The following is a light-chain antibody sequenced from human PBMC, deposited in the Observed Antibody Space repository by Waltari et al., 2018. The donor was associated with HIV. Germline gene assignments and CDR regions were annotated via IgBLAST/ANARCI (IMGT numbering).Light chain of an antibody. CDR2: SVS. J-gene: IGLJ3*02. V-gene: IGLV2-14*03. CDR3: SSLTLTHSVL. Sequence: QSALAQPASVAGSPGQSITISCTGSISDIGLYDFVSWYQQYPGKAPRLLIFSVSSRPSGISDRFSGFKSHNTATLTISYLQPEDEADYYCSSLTLTHSVLFGGGTRLTVL. CDR1: ISDIGLYDF.